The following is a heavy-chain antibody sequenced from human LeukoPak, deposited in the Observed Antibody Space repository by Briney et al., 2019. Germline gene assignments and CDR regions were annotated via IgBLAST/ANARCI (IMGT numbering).Heavy chain of an antibody. CDR1: GGFISIQY. V-gene: IGHV4-59*04. CDR3: ARFEGNDWFDP. J-gene: IGHJ5*02. CDR2: IYNSGTT. D-gene: IGHD2-21*01. Sequence: PSETLSLTCTVCGGFISIQYWRWLRQPRGEGLGWIGNIYNSGTTYYTPSLKSRVTISVDTSENQFSLKVSSVTAADTAVYYCARFEGNDWFDPWGQGTLVTVSS.